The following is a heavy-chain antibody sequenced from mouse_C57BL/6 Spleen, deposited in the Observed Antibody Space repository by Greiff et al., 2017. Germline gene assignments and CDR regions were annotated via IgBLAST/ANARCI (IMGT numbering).Heavy chain of an antibody. D-gene: IGHD1-1*01. J-gene: IGHJ1*03. CDR1: GYTFTDYN. Sequence: SGPELVKPGASVKIPCKASGYTFTDYNMDWVKQSHGKSLEWIGDINPNNGGTIYNQKFKGKATLTVDKSTSTAYMELRSLTSEDTAVYYCARNDYGSSFWYFDVWGTGTTVTVSS. CDR3: ARNDYGSSFWYFDV. V-gene: IGHV1-18*01. CDR2: INPNNGGT.